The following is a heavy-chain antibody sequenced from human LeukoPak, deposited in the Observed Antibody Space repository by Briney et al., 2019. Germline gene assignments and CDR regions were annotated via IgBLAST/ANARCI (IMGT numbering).Heavy chain of an antibody. V-gene: IGHV3-53*01. CDR1: GSTVSSNY. D-gene: IGHD1-1*01. J-gene: IGHJ5*02. CDR3: ARDFNNWNDNWFDP. Sequence: PSGGSLRLSCAASGSTVSSNYMRWVRQAPGKGLKWVSVIYSGGSTYYADSVKGRFTISRDNSKNTLYLQMNSLRAEDTAVYYCARDFNNWNDNWFDPWGQGTLVTVSS. CDR2: IYSGGST.